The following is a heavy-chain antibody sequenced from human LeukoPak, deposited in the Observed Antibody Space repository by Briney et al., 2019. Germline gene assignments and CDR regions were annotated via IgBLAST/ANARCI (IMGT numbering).Heavy chain of an antibody. Sequence: GGSLRLSCVGSGFSFGRHAMNWVRQVPGEGLEWVSSVFDSGAPSYYAASVEGRITISRDISKNTLYLQMGRLTAEDTAIYYCTRAVGGGRYAYDIWGQGTTVTVSS. CDR1: GFSFGRHA. CDR3: TRAVGGGRYAYDI. V-gene: IGHV3-23*01. D-gene: IGHD3-16*01. J-gene: IGHJ3*02. CDR2: VFDSGAPS.